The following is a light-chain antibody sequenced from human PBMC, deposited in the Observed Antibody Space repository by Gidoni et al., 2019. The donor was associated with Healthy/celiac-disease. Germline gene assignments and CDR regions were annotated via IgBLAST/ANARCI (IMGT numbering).Light chain of an antibody. CDR1: QSVSSY. CDR2: DAS. CDR3: QQRSNWPPKLT. V-gene: IGKV3-11*01. Sequence: DIVVTQSPATLSLSPGERATLSCRASQSVSSYLAWYQQKPGQAPRLLIYDASTWATGIPARFSVSGSGTDFTLTISSLDPEDFAVYYCQQRSNWPPKLTFGQGTRLEIK. J-gene: IGKJ5*01.